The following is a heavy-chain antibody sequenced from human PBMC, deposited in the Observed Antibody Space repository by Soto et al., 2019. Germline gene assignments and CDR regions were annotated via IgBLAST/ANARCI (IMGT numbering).Heavy chain of an antibody. V-gene: IGHV4-30-4*01. D-gene: IGHD5-18*01. Sequence: ASETLSLTCTVSGGSISSGDYYWSWIRQPPGKGLEWIGYIYYSGSTYYNPSLKSRVTISVDTSKNQFSLKLSSVTAADTAVYYGARESIHLWFNFAYWGQGTLVTVAS. CDR2: IYYSGST. CDR3: ARESIHLWFNFAY. CDR1: GGSISSGDYY. J-gene: IGHJ4*02.